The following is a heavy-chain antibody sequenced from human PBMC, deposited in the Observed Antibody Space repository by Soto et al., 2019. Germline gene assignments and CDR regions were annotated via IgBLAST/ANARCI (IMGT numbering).Heavy chain of an antibody. J-gene: IGHJ3*02. CDR2: IIPILGSA. V-gene: IGHV1-69*01. Sequence: QVQLVQSRAEVKKPGSSVKVSCKASGVTFSSYAITWVRQAPGQGLEWMGGIIPILGSANYAQKFQDRVTITADESTSTTYMELSSLRSEDAAVYYCASRERVDAFDIWGQGTMVTVSS. CDR1: GVTFSSYA. CDR3: ASRERVDAFDI. D-gene: IGHD1-26*01.